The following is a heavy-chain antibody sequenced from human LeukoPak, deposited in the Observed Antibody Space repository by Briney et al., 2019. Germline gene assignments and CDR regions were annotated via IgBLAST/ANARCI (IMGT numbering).Heavy chain of an antibody. Sequence: SETLSLTCTVSGGSITDYYWGWIRQPPGKGLEWIGYDYYSGSSNYNPSLKSRVTISVDTYKNKFSLKMSPVTAADTAVYYCARDLKLDGSSGYYAFDIWGQGPMVTVSS. D-gene: IGHD3-22*01. CDR3: ARDLKLDGSSGYYAFDI. CDR2: DYYSGSS. J-gene: IGHJ3*02. CDR1: GGSITDYY. V-gene: IGHV4-59*01.